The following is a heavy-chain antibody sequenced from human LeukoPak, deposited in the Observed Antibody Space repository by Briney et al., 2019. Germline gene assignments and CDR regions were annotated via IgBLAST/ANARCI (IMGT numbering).Heavy chain of an antibody. CDR3: ARDTGSGSDDAFDI. CDR2: ISSSSSYI. D-gene: IGHD6-19*01. Sequence: GGSLRLSCAASGFTFSSYSMKWVRQAPGKGLEWVSSISSSSSYIYYADSVKGRFTISRDNAKNSLYLQMNSLRAEDTAVYYCARDTGSGSDDAFDIWGQGTMVTVSS. J-gene: IGHJ3*02. V-gene: IGHV3-21*01. CDR1: GFTFSSYS.